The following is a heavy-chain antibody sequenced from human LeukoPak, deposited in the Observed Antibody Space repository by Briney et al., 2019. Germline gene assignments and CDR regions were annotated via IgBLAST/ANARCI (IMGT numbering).Heavy chain of an antibody. Sequence: SETLSLTCTVSGDSVSSGNFYWTWIRQPAGKGLEWIGRIYTSGSTNYNPSLLSRVTISVDTSKNQFSLRLSSVTAADTAVYYCAKADTFGVVPHWGQGTLVTVSS. V-gene: IGHV4-61*02. J-gene: IGHJ4*02. CDR3: AKADTFGVVPH. D-gene: IGHD3-3*01. CDR2: IYTSGST. CDR1: GDSVSSGNFY.